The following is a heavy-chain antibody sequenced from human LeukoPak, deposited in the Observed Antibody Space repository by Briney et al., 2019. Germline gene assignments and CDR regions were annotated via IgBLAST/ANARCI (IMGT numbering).Heavy chain of an antibody. D-gene: IGHD6-19*01. V-gene: IGHV4-61*02. CDR1: GNSISSGDNY. CDR3: VMYTSGSSAFDP. J-gene: IGHJ5*02. CDR2: IYTSGST. Sequence: SQTLSLTCTVSGNSISSGDNYWSWIRQPAGKGLEWIGRIYTSGSTNYNPSLKSRVTISGDTSKNQFSLRLSSVTAADTAVYYCVMYTSGSSAFDPWGQGTLVTVSS.